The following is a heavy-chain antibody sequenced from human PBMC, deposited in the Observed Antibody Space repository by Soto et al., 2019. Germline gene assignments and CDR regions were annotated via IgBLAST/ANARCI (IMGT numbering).Heavy chain of an antibody. CDR2: MNPNSGNT. CDR1: GYTFTSYD. D-gene: IGHD6-13*01. V-gene: IGHV1-8*01. Sequence: QVQLVQSGAEVKKPGASVKVSCKASGYTFTSYDINWVRQATGQGLEWMGWMNPNSGNTGYAQKFQGRVTMTRNTSLSTAYMELSSLRSEDTAVYYCARSWSAAGYYYYGMDVWGQGTTVTVSS. CDR3: ARSWSAAGYYYYGMDV. J-gene: IGHJ6*02.